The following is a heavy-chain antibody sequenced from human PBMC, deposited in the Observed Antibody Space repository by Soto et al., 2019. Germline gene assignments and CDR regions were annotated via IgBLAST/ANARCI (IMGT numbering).Heavy chain of an antibody. J-gene: IGHJ4*02. CDR2: IDPSDSYT. D-gene: IGHD3-16*02. CDR1: GYSFTSYW. CDR3: ARQFYVWGSYRLPDY. V-gene: IGHV5-10-1*01. Sequence: RGESLKISCKGSGYSFTSYWISWVRQMPGKGLEWMGRIDPSDSYTNYSPSFQGHVTISADKSISTAYLQWSSLKASDTAMYYCARQFYVWGSYRLPDYWGQGTLVTVSS.